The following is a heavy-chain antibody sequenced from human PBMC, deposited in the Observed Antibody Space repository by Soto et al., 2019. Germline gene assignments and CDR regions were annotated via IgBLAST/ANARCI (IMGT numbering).Heavy chain of an antibody. CDR3: ARKMYGDNVFAF. Sequence: SETLSLTCAVSASSINSYYWSWIRQPPGKGLEWIGYILYSGSTNYNPSLKSRVTISVDTSKNQFSLKLSSVTAADTAVYYCARKMYGDNVFAFWGQGTLVPVPS. CDR2: ILYSGST. CDR1: ASSINSYY. V-gene: IGHV4-59*08. J-gene: IGHJ4*02. D-gene: IGHD4-17*01.